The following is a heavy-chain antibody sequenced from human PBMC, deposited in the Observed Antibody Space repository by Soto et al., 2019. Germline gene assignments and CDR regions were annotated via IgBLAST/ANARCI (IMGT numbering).Heavy chain of an antibody. CDR3: AKETLGTELVGYFFDA. V-gene: IGHV3-23*01. D-gene: IGHD6-19*01. J-gene: IGHJ4*02. CDR1: GFDFSSSA. Sequence: EVHLLESGGGLVQPGGSLRLSCAASGFDFSSSAMTWVRQAPGKGLEWVSTIIGSAGSTYHADSVGGRFTISRDNSRNTVYMQMNSLRGEDPAAYYCAKETLGTELVGYFFDAWGKGTLVTVSS. CDR2: IIGSAGST.